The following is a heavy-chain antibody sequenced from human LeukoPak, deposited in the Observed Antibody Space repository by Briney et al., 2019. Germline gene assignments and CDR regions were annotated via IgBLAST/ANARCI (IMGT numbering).Heavy chain of an antibody. V-gene: IGHV4-39*01. D-gene: IGHD5-24*01. Sequence: SETLSLTCTVSGGSISSSSYYWGWIRQPPGKGLEWIGSIYYSGSTYYNPSLKSRVTISVDTSKNQFSLKLSSVTAADTAVYYCARRRDGYKHGLFDYWGQGTLVTVSS. CDR2: IYYSGST. CDR1: GGSISSSSYY. J-gene: IGHJ4*02. CDR3: ARRRDGYKHGLFDY.